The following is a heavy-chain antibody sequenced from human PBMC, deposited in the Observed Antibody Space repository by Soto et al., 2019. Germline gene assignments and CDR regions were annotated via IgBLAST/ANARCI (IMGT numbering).Heavy chain of an antibody. Sequence: PSETLSLTCTVSGGSISSYYWSWIRQPPGKGLEWIGYIYYSGSTNYNPSLKSRVTISVDTSKNQFSLKLSSVTAADTAVYYCARYSSTRYNYYYMGVWGKGTTVTVSS. V-gene: IGHV4-59*01. CDR3: ARYSSTRYNYYYMGV. D-gene: IGHD2-2*01. J-gene: IGHJ6*03. CDR1: GGSISSYY. CDR2: IYYSGST.